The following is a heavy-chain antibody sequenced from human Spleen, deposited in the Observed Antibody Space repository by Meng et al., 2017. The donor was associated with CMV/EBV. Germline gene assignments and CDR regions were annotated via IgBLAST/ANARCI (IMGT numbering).Heavy chain of an antibody. Sequence: GGSLRLSCAASGFTFSSYWMSWVRQAPGKGLEWVANINQDGSEKYYVDSVKGRFTISRDNAKNSLYLQMNSLRAEDTAVYYCARDGYSYGYGVDYWGQGTLVTVSS. V-gene: IGHV3-7*01. CDR3: ARDGYSYGYGVDY. J-gene: IGHJ4*02. D-gene: IGHD5-18*01. CDR2: INQDGSEK. CDR1: GFTFSSYW.